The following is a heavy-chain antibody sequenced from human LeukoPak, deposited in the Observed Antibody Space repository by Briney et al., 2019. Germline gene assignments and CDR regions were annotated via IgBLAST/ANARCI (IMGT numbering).Heavy chain of an antibody. J-gene: IGHJ4*02. CDR1: GGTFSSYA. V-gene: IGHV1-69*01. D-gene: IGHD6-6*01. Sequence: SVKVSCEASGGTFSSYAISWVRQALGQGLEWMGGIIPIFGTANYAQKFQGRVTITADESTSTAYMELSSLRSEDTAVYYCARDLQLGHTPEDYWGQGTLVTVSS. CDR2: IIPIFGTA. CDR3: ARDLQLGHTPEDY.